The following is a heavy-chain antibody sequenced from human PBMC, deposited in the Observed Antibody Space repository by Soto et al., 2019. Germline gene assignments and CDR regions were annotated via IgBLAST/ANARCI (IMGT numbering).Heavy chain of an antibody. CDR3: AKASSSSSSWSFDY. D-gene: IGHD6-13*01. J-gene: IGHJ4*02. CDR2: ISYDGSNK. V-gene: IGHV3-30*18. Sequence: GGSLRLSCAASGFTFSSYGMHWVRQAPGKGLEWVAVISYDGSNKYYADSVKGRLTISRDNSKNTLYLQMNSLRAEDTAVYYCAKASSSSSSWSFDYWGQGTLVTVSS. CDR1: GFTFSSYG.